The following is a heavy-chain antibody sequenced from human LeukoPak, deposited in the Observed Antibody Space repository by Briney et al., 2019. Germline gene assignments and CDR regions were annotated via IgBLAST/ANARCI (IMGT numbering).Heavy chain of an antibody. J-gene: IGHJ6*03. V-gene: IGHV3-30*04. Sequence: GGSLRLSCVTSGFDFNVYAMHWVRHSPGKGLEWVALLAYDGTNQYYADFVKGRFTISRDNSKNSLYLQMNSLRAEDTAVYYCARDGPVLRYFAQAYYYYYMDVWGKGTTVTVSS. D-gene: IGHD3-9*01. CDR1: GFDFNVYA. CDR3: ARDGPVLRYFAQAYYYYYMDV. CDR2: LAYDGTNQ.